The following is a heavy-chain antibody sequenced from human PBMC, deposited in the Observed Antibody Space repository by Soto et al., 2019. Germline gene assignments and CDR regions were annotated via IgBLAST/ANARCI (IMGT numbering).Heavy chain of an antibody. J-gene: IGHJ4*02. CDR2: IKSDGSEQ. CDR1: GFSFNAYY. Sequence: EAQLVESGGGLVQPGGSLRLSCEASGFSFNAYYMTWVRQAPGRGLEWVASIKSDGSEQYYVDSVKGRFTISRDNAKNSLYLQMNSLRAGDTALYYCSRENWFQDYWGQGTLVIVSS. D-gene: IGHD3-10*01. V-gene: IGHV3-7*03. CDR3: SRENWFQDY.